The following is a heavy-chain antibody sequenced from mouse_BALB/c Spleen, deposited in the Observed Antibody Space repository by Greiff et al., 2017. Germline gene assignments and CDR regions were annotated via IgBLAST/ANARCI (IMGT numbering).Heavy chain of an antibody. D-gene: IGHD2-1*01. Sequence: EVKVVESGGGLVKLGGSLKLSCAASGFTFSSYYMSWVRQTPEKRLELVAAINSNGGSTYYPDTVKGRFTISRDNAKNTLYLQMSSLKSEDTALYYCARQGDLLWGYFDVWGAGTTVTVSS. CDR3: ARQGDLLWGYFDV. J-gene: IGHJ1*01. V-gene: IGHV5-6-2*01. CDR1: GFTFSSYY. CDR2: INSNGGST.